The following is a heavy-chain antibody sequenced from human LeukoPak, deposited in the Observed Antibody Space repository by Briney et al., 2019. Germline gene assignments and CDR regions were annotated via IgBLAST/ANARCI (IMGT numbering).Heavy chain of an antibody. CDR3: ARVRTGGRGVVPRFDL. CDR1: GFTFSSYS. V-gene: IGHV3-48*01. Sequence: GGSLRLSCAASGFTFSSYSMNWVRQAPGKWLEWVSYISSSSSTIYYADSVKGRFTISRDNAKNSLYLQMNSLRAEDTAVYYCARVRTGGRGVVPRFDLWGRGTLVTVSS. CDR2: ISSSSSTI. J-gene: IGHJ2*01. D-gene: IGHD3-16*01.